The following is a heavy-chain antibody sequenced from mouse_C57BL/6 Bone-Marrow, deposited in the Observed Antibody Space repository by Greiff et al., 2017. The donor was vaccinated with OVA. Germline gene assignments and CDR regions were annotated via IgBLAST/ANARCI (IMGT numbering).Heavy chain of an antibody. CDR1: GYAFSSYW. D-gene: IGHD1-1*01. V-gene: IGHV1-80*01. CDR3: ARWYYGSSLYFDY. Sequence: QVQLQQSGAELVKPGASVKISCKASGYAFSSYWMNWVKQRPGKGLEWIGQIYPGDGDTNYNGKFKGKATLTADKSSSTAYMQLSSLTSEDSAVYFCARWYYGSSLYFDYWGQGTTLTVSS. J-gene: IGHJ2*01. CDR2: IYPGDGDT.